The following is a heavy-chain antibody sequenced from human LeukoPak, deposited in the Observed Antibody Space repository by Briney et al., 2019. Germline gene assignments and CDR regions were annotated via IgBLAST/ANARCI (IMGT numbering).Heavy chain of an antibody. J-gene: IGHJ3*02. CDR1: GGSFSGYY. Sequence: PSETLSLTCAVYGGSFSGYYWSWIRQPPGKGLEWIEEINHSGSTNYNPSLKSRVTISVGTSKNQFSLKLSSVTAADTAVYYCARHQATVTTLRPMPFDIWGQGTMVTVSS. CDR2: INHSGST. D-gene: IGHD4-17*01. CDR3: ARHQATVTTLRPMPFDI. V-gene: IGHV4-34*01.